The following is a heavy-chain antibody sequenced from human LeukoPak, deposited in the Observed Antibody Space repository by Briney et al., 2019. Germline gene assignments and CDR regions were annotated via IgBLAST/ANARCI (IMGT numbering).Heavy chain of an antibody. CDR1: GYTLTELS. J-gene: IGHJ4*02. CDR3: ATDKETQLALDY. V-gene: IGHV1-24*01. D-gene: IGHD3-3*02. Sequence: ASVNVSCKVSGYTLTELSMHWVRQAPGKGLEWMGGFDPEDGETTYAQKFQGRVTMTEDTSTDIAYMELSSLRSEDTAVYYCATDKETQLALDYWGQGTLVTVSS. CDR2: FDPEDGET.